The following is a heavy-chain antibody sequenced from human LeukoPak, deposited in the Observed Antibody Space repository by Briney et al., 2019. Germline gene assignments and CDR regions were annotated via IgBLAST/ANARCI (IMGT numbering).Heavy chain of an antibody. J-gene: IGHJ4*02. V-gene: IGHV4-34*01. Sequence: SETLSLTCAVYGGSFSGYYWSWIRQPPGKGLEWIGEINHSGSTNYNPSLKSRVTISVDTSKNQFSLKLSSVTAADTAVYYCARFYYDSSAKAPYYFDYWGQGTLVTVSS. D-gene: IGHD3-22*01. CDR3: ARFYYDSSAKAPYYFDY. CDR1: GGSFSGYY. CDR2: INHSGST.